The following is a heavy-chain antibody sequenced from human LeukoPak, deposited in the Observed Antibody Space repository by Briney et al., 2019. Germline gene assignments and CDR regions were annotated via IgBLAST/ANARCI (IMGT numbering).Heavy chain of an antibody. CDR2: INHSGST. CDR1: GGSFSGYY. D-gene: IGHD5-24*01. J-gene: IGHJ4*02. V-gene: IGHV4-34*01. Sequence: SETLSLTCAVYGGSFSGYYWSWIRQPPGKGLEWIGEINHSGSTNYNPSLKSRVTISVDTSKNQFPLKLSSVTAADTAVYYCARSRWLQFGRALDYWGQGTLVTVSS. CDR3: ARSRWLQFGRALDY.